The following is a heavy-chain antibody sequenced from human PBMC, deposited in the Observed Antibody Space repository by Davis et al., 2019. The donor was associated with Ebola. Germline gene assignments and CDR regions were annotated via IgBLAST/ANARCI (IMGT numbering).Heavy chain of an antibody. V-gene: IGHV3-23*01. J-gene: IGHJ3*02. D-gene: IGHD2/OR15-2a*01. CDR2: FGTGGDT. CDR1: GFIFRNYV. CDR3: VKDSSNIWFDI. Sequence: GESLKISCEPSGFIFRNYVMSWVRQAPGKGLDWVSTFGTGGDTYYADSVKGRFAISRDNSRGTLYLQMNSLRVEDSAIYYCVKDSSNIWFDIWGQGTLVTVSS.